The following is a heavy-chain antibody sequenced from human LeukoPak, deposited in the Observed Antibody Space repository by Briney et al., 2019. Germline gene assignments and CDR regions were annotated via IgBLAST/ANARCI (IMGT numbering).Heavy chain of an antibody. CDR1: GFTFSSYS. D-gene: IGHD4-11*01. Sequence: GGSLRLSCAASGFTFSSYSMSWVRQAPGKGLEWVSIIYSADITYYVDSVKGRFTISRDSSKNTLYLQMNSLRAEDTAVYYCTRDSTTFRFGYWGQGTLVTVSS. CDR2: IYSADIT. J-gene: IGHJ4*02. V-gene: IGHV3-53*01. CDR3: TRDSTTFRFGY.